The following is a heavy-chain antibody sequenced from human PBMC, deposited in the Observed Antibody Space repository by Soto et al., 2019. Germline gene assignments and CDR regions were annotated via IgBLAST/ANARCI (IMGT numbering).Heavy chain of an antibody. V-gene: IGHV4-61*01. J-gene: IGHJ5*02. CDR1: GASLTIGNHY. CDR2: TSYSAIT. CDR3: AGVRYFAPDP. D-gene: IGHD3-9*01. Sequence: QVQLQESGPGLVKTSETLSLTCTVSGASLTIGNHYWSWIRQPPGKGLEWIGYTSYSAITNYNPSLKIRVTISADMSKNQFSLKLSSVTAADTAVYYCAGVRYFAPDPWGQGTLVTVSS.